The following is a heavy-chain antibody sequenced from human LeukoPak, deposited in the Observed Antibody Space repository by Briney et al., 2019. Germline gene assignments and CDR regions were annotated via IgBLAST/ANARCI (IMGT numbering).Heavy chain of an antibody. D-gene: IGHD2-2*01. CDR1: GGSISSCTYS. CDR3: ATQGAYCSSTSCYSK. V-gene: IGHV4-39*01. Sequence: KPSETLSLTCSVSGGSISSCTYSWGWIRQPPGKGLEWIGSFSCSGSTYYNPSLKSRVTISVDTSKNQFSLTLSSVTAADTAVYYCATQGAYCSSTSCYSKWGQGTMVTVSS. CDR2: FSCSGST. J-gene: IGHJ3*01.